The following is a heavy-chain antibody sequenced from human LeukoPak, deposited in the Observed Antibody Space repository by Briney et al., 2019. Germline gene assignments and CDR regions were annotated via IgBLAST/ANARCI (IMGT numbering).Heavy chain of an antibody. CDR2: IYYSGST. Sequence: SQTLSLTCTVSGGSISSGGYYWSWIRQHPGKGLESIVYIYYSGSTYYNPSLRSRVTISVNTSKNQVSLKLTSVTAADTAVYYCASRDSGSDYWGQGTLVTVSS. J-gene: IGHJ4*02. CDR1: GGSISSGGYY. D-gene: IGHD1-26*01. CDR3: ASRDSGSDY. V-gene: IGHV4-61*08.